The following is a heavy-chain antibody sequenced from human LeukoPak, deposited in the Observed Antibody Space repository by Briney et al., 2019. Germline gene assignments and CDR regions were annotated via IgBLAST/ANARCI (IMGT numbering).Heavy chain of an antibody. J-gene: IGHJ4*02. CDR2: IWHDGSHK. CDR1: GFAFNTYA. CDR3: AREILGSGSYPDF. D-gene: IGHD3-10*01. Sequence: GGSLRLSCAASGFAFNTYAMHWVRQAPGKGLEWVALIWHDGSHKFYSNSVRGQFTISRDNSKNTVSLQMNNLRPEDTAVYYCAREILGSGSYPDFWGQGTLVTVSS. V-gene: IGHV3-33*01.